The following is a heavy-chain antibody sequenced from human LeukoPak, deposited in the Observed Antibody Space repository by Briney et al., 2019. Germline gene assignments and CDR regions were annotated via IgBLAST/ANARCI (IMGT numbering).Heavy chain of an antibody. Sequence: VASVKVSCKASGYTFTSYGISWVRQATGQGLEWMGWMNPNSGNTVYAQKFQGRVTITSNTSINTAYMELSSLRSDDTAVYYCATLGYCSSTSCYAKLFDYWGQGTLVTVSS. J-gene: IGHJ4*02. CDR2: MNPNSGNT. CDR3: ATLGYCSSTSCYAKLFDY. V-gene: IGHV1-8*03. CDR1: GYTFTSYG. D-gene: IGHD2-2*01.